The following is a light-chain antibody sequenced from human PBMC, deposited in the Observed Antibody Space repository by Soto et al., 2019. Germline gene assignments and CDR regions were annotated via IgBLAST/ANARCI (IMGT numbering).Light chain of an antibody. CDR2: EVS. CDR1: SRDVGGY. V-gene: IGLV2-14*01. CDR3: RSYTSSNTVV. J-gene: IGLJ2*01. Sequence: QSALTQPASVSGSPGQSITISCTGTSRDVGGYVSWYQQHPGKAPKLMIYEVSNRPSGVSNRFSGSKSGNTASQTISGLQAEDEADYYCRSYTSSNTVVFGGGTKLTVL.